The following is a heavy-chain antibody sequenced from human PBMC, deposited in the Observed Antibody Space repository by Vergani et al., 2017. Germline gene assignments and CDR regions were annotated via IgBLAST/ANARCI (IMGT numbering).Heavy chain of an antibody. CDR1: GYTFTSYG. J-gene: IGHJ6*03. D-gene: IGHD3-3*01. V-gene: IGHV1-18*01. CDR2: ISAYNGNT. Sequence: QVQLVQSGAEVKKPGASVKVSCKASGYTFTSYGISWVRQAPGQGLEWMGWISAYNGNTNYAQKLQGRVTMTTDTSTSTAYMELRGLRSDDTAVYSCARVREGFLEAYYYMDVWGKGTTVTVSS. CDR3: ARVREGFLEAYYYMDV.